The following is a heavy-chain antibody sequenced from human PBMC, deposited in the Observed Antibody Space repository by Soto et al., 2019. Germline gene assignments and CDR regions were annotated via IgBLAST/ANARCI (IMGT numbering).Heavy chain of an antibody. CDR3: AKDGIAWH. CDR1: GFTFGDYT. V-gene: IGHV3-43*01. J-gene: IGHJ4*02. CDR2: ITWDGINI. D-gene: IGHD2-15*01. Sequence: VQLVESGGGVVQPGGSLRLSCTASGFTFGDYTMHWVRQAPGKGLEWVSLITWDGINIEYADSVRGRFTISRDNSKNSLYLQMHGLRHEDTAFYYCAKDGIAWHWGQGTLVTVSS.